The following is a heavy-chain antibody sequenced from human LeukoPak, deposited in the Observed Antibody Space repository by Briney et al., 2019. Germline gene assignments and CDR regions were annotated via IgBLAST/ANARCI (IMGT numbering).Heavy chain of an antibody. J-gene: IGHJ3*01. CDR2: IYDSGST. CDR1: GVSIRSSYYY. Sequence: SETLSLTCTVSGVSIRSSYYYWGWIRQPPGKGLEWIGSIYDSGSTYYNPSLKSRVTISVDTSKNQFSLKLNSVTAADTAVYYCVRHCCSSPSKRTFDVWGQGTLVAVSS. CDR3: VRHCCSSPSKRTFDV. D-gene: IGHD2-15*01. V-gene: IGHV4-39*01.